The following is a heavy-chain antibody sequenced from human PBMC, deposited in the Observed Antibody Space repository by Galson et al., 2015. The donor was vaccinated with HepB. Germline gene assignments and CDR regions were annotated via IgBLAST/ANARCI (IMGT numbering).Heavy chain of an antibody. CDR1: GGTFSSYA. V-gene: IGHV1-69*13. D-gene: IGHD2-15*01. J-gene: IGHJ6*03. Sequence: SVKVSCKASGGTFSSYAISWVRQAPGQGLEWMGGIIPIFGTANYAQKFQGRVTITADESTSTAYMELSSLRSEDTAVYYCATKDIVVVATEDYYYMDVWGKGTTVTVSS. CDR3: ATKDIVVVATEDYYYMDV. CDR2: IIPIFGTA.